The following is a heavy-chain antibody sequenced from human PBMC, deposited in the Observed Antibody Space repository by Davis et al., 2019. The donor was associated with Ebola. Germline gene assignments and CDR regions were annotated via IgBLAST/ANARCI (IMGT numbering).Heavy chain of an antibody. V-gene: IGHV3-48*01. D-gene: IGHD2-2*01. CDR3: ARDLIVVVPAAIRHYYYMDV. CDR1: GFTFSSYS. Sequence: GESLKISCAASGFTFSSYSMNWVRQAPGKGLEWVSHISSRGDNVQYADAVKGRFTISRDNAKNSLYLQMNSLRSEDTAVYYCARDLIVVVPAAIRHYYYMDVWGKGTTVTVSS. CDR2: ISSRGDNV. J-gene: IGHJ6*03.